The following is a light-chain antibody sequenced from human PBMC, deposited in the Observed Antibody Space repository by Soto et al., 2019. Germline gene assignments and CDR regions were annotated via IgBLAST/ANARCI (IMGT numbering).Light chain of an antibody. CDR3: AAWDDSLSGYV. CDR2: RSN. V-gene: IGLV1-47*01. J-gene: IGLJ1*01. CDR1: SSNIGSNY. Sequence: QSVLTQPPSASGTPGQRVTISCSGSSSNIGSNYVYWYQQLPGTAPKLLIYRSNRRPSGVPDRFSGSKSGTSASLAISGLRSEDEADYYCAAWDDSLSGYVFGTGTKLTVL.